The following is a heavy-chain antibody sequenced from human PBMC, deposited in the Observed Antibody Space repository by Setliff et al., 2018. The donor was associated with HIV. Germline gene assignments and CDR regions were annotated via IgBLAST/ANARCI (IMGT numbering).Heavy chain of an antibody. CDR3: TRDRLGIFRFLDS. CDR2: IRSKAYGGTT. V-gene: IGHV3-49*04. Sequence: GGSLRLSCTTSGFTFGDYGMSWVRQAPGKGQEWVGFIRSKAYGGTTEYAASVKGRFTISRDDSKRIAYLQMNSLKSEDTAVYFCTRDRLGIFRFLDSWGQGTLVTVSS. D-gene: IGHD7-27*01. J-gene: IGHJ4*02. CDR1: GFTFGDYG.